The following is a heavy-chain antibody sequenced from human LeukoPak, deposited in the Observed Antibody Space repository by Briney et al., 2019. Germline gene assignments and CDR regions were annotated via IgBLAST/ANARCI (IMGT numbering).Heavy chain of an antibody. V-gene: IGHV3-66*01. D-gene: IGHD3-10*01. Sequence: GGSLRLSCAASGFTVSSNYMSWVRQAPGKGLEWVSVIYSGGSTYYADSVKGRFTISRDNSKNTLYLQMNSLGAEDTAVYYCARYGSGSQGFDYWGQGTLVTVSS. CDR2: IYSGGST. CDR3: ARYGSGSQGFDY. J-gene: IGHJ4*02. CDR1: GFTVSSNY.